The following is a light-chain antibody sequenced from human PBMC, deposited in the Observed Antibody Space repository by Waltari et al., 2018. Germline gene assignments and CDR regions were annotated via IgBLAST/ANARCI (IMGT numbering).Light chain of an antibody. CDR3: AAWDDSLSGYV. CDR2: RNY. CDR1: NPNIGSNY. Sequence: QSELTQPPSASGTPGQRVTISCSGSNPNIGSNYVSWYQQLPGTAPQLLIYRNYQGPSGVPDRFSGSKSGTSASLAISGLRSEDEADYYCAAWDDSLSGYVFGTGTKVTVL. V-gene: IGLV1-47*01. J-gene: IGLJ1*01.